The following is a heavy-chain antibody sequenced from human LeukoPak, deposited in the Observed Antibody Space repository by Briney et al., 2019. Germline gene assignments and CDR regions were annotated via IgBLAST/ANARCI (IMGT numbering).Heavy chain of an antibody. Sequence: KFGESLKISCKGSGYRFTNYWIGWVRQMPGKGLEWLGFISPGDSDTRYSPSFQGLVTISADKSISTAYLQWSSLKASDTAMYYCARRLQRSGFDPWGQGTLVTVSS. J-gene: IGHJ5*02. V-gene: IGHV5-51*01. CDR2: ISPGDSDT. D-gene: IGHD3-10*01. CDR3: ARRLQRSGFDP. CDR1: GYRFTNYW.